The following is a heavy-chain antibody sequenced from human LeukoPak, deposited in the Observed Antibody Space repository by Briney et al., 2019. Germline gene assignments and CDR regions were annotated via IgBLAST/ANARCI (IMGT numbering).Heavy chain of an antibody. Sequence: ASVKVSCKASGYTFTGYYIHWVRQAPGQGPEWMGWINPNSGGTKYAQNFQGRVTMTSDTSINTAYMEVSRLTSDDTAVYYCARDIAGNYYDSSGSLVRSNWFDPWGQGTLVTVSS. V-gene: IGHV1-2*02. CDR1: GYTFTGYY. CDR2: INPNSGGT. J-gene: IGHJ5*02. D-gene: IGHD3-22*01. CDR3: ARDIAGNYYDSSGSLVRSNWFDP.